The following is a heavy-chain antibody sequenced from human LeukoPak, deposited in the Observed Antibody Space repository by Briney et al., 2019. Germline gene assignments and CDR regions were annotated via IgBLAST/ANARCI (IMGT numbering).Heavy chain of an antibody. J-gene: IGHJ5*02. CDR2: INPSGGST. CDR1: GYAFTSYY. CDR3: ARAAFDYDFLTGYYRRGWFDP. Sequence: GASVKVSCKASGYAFTSYYMHWVRQAPGQGLEWMGVINPSGGSTSYAQKFQGRVTMTRDTSTSTVYMELSSLKSDDTAVYYCARAAFDYDFLTGYYRRGWFDPWGQGTLVIVSS. V-gene: IGHV1-46*01. D-gene: IGHD3-9*01.